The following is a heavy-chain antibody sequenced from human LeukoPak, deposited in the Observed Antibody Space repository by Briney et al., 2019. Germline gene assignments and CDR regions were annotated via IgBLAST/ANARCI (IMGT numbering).Heavy chain of an antibody. CDR1: GFTFSNAW. V-gene: IGHV3-15*01. CDR3: TTTERFGELYR. J-gene: IGHJ4*02. D-gene: IGHD3-10*01. Sequence: GGSLRLSCAASGFTFSNAWMSWVRQAPGKGLEWVGRIKSKSDGGTTDYAAPVKGRFTISRDDSKNTLYLQMNSLKTEDTAVYYCTTTERFGELYRWGQGTLVTVSS. CDR2: IKSKSDGGTT.